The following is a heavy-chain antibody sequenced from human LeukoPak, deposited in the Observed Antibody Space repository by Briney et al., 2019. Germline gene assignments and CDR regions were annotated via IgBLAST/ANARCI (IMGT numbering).Heavy chain of an antibody. Sequence: SETLSLTCTVSGGSFSSGGYYWSWIRQHPGKGLEWIGYIYYSGRTYYNPSLKSRVTISVDTSKNQSSLKLSSVTAADTAVYHCARVRDGDYGYIGFDPWGQGTLVTVSS. J-gene: IGHJ5*02. CDR3: ARVRDGDYGYIGFDP. D-gene: IGHD4-17*01. CDR1: GGSFSSGGYY. V-gene: IGHV4-31*03. CDR2: IYYSGRT.